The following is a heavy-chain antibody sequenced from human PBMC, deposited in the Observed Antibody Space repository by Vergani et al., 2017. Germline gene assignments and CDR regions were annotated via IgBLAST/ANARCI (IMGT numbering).Heavy chain of an antibody. CDR1: GYSISRGFY. Sequence: QIQLQESGPGLVKPSETLSLTCSVSGYSISRGFYWAWLRQTPEKGLEWIGGMFHTGEASNSPSLQSRVAFSMDTSKNQFSLQPTSVTAADTAVYFCGVIMVRSPRPDNWFDSWGRGTLVTVSS. CDR3: GVIMVRSPRPDNWFDS. V-gene: IGHV4-38-2*02. CDR2: MFHTGEA. J-gene: IGHJ5*01. D-gene: IGHD3-10*01.